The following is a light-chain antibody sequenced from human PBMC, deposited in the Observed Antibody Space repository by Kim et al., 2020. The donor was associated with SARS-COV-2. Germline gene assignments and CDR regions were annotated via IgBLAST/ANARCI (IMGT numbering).Light chain of an antibody. CDR3: QKCDSAPWT. J-gene: IGKJ1*01. Sequence: DIQMTQSPSSLSASVGDRVTITCRASQDISNYLAWFQLKPGKAPKLLIYAASALPPGVPSRFSGSGSGTDFTLTVTSLQPEDVATYYCQKCDSAPWTFGQGTKVEIK. CDR1: QDISNY. CDR2: AAS. V-gene: IGKV1-27*01.